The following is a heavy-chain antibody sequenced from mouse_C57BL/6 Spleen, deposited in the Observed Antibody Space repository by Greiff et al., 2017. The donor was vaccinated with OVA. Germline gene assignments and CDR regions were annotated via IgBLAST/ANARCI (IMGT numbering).Heavy chain of an antibody. CDR2: ISSGSSTI. CDR1: GFTFSDYG. CDR3: ARDYGSRYWYFDV. D-gene: IGHD1-1*01. J-gene: IGHJ1*03. Sequence: EVKLMESGGGLVKPGGSLKLSCAASGFTFSDYGMHWVRQAPEKGLEWVAYISSGSSTIYYADTVKGRFTISRANAKNTLFLQMTSLRSKDTAMYYCARDYGSRYWYFDVWGTGTTVTVSS. V-gene: IGHV5-17*01.